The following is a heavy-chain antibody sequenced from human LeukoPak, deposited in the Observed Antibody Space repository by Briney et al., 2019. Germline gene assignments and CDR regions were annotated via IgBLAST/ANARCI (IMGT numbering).Heavy chain of an antibody. CDR1: GGTFSSYA. CDR3: ARDGWRRDGYNSGDWFDP. Sequence: ASVKVSRKASGGTFSSYAISWVRQAPGQGLEWMGGIIPIFGTANYAQKFQGRVTITADESTSTAYMELSSLRSEDTAVYYCARDGWRRDGYNSGDWFDPWGQGTLVSVSS. J-gene: IGHJ5*02. D-gene: IGHD5-24*01. CDR2: IIPIFGTA. V-gene: IGHV1-69*13.